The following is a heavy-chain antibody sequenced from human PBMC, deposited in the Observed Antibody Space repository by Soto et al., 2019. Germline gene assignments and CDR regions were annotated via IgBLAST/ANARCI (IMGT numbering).Heavy chain of an antibody. CDR3: AKGGWLDD. Sequence: EVHLLESGGDLVQPGGSLRLSCAASGFTFSTYMMTWVRQAPGTGLEWVALISSGGDATYYADSVKGRFTISRDNSKNTVFLQMNSLRAEDTALYYCAKGGWLDDWGPGTLFLVSS. V-gene: IGHV3-23*01. CDR1: GFTFSTYM. CDR2: ISSGGDAT. J-gene: IGHJ4*02. D-gene: IGHD2-15*01.